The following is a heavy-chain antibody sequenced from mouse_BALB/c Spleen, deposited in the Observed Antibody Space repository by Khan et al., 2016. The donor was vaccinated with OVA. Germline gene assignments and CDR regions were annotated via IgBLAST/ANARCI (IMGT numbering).Heavy chain of an antibody. D-gene: IGHD1-1*01. CDR2: IRNKANGYTT. J-gene: IGHJ1*01. CDR1: GFTFTDYY. V-gene: IGHV7-3*02. Sequence: VQLVESGGGLVQPGGSLRLSCATSGFTFTDYYMSWVRQPPGKALEWLGFIRNKANGYTTEYSASVKGRFTISRAKSKSIVYLQMNTLRAEDSATCYCARETVVDIYWYLDVWGAGTTVTVSS. CDR3: ARETVVDIYWYLDV.